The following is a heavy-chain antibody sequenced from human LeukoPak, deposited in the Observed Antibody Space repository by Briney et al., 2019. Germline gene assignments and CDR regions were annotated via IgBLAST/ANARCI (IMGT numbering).Heavy chain of an antibody. J-gene: IGHJ4*02. CDR1: GGSISSYY. D-gene: IGHD3-22*01. Sequence: PSETLSLTCTVSGGSISSYYWSWIRQPPGKGLEWIGYIYYIGTTNYNPSLKSRVTISVDTSKNQFSLKLSSVTAADTAVYYCARAGDSIVKAYWGQGTRFTVSS. CDR3: ARAGDSIVKAY. CDR2: IYYIGTT. V-gene: IGHV4-59*12.